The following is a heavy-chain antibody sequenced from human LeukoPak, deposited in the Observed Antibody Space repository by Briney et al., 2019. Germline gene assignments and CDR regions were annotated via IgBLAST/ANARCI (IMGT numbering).Heavy chain of an antibody. CDR2: ISYDGSNK. Sequence: PGGSLRLSCAASGFTFSSYAMHWVRQAPGKGLEWVAVISYDGSNKYYADSVKGRFTISRDNSKNTLYLQMNSLRAEDTAVYYCARAVSYWGQGTLVTVSS. J-gene: IGHJ4*02. CDR3: ARAVSY. V-gene: IGHV3-30*04. CDR1: GFTFSSYA.